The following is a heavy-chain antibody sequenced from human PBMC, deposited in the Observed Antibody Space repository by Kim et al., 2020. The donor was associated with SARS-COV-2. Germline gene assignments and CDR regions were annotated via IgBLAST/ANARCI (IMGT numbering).Heavy chain of an antibody. CDR1: GFTFSSYW. J-gene: IGHJ6*02. D-gene: IGHD3-10*01. Sequence: GGSLRLSCAASGFTFSSYWMSWVRQAPGKGLEWVANIKQDGSEKYYVDSVKGRFTISRDNAKNSLYLQMNSLRAEDTAVYYCARALTYYYGSGSYYEPYYGMDVWGQGTTVTVSS. CDR2: IKQDGSEK. V-gene: IGHV3-7*03. CDR3: ARALTYYYGSGSYYEPYYGMDV.